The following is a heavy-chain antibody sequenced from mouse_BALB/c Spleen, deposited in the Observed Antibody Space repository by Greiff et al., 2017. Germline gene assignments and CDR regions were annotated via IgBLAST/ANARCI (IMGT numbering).Heavy chain of an antibody. Sequence: QVQLQQSGPGLVAPSQSLSITCTVSGFSLTGYGVNWVRQPPGKGLEWLGMIWGDGSTDYNSAFKSRLSISKDNSKSQVFLKLNSLQTDDTATYYCAKGGYGRGFAYWGQGTLVTVSA. CDR1: GFSLTGYG. V-gene: IGHV2-6-7*01. CDR2: IWGDGST. J-gene: IGHJ3*01. D-gene: IGHD1-1*01. CDR3: AKGGYGRGFAY.